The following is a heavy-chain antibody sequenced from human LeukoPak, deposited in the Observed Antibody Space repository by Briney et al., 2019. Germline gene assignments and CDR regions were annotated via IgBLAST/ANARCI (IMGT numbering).Heavy chain of an antibody. CDR1: GYTFTSCY. CDR3: ARDQDIVVVPAAMGILGDYYGMDV. J-gene: IGHJ6*02. Sequence: ASGKLSCNASGYTFTSCYMHWVRQAPGQGQEWMGIINLSGGSTSYAQTFSGRVTMTRDTSTSTVYMELSSLRSEDTAVYYCARDQDIVVVPAAMGILGDYYGMDVWGQGTTVTVSS. D-gene: IGHD2-2*01. V-gene: IGHV1-46*01. CDR2: INLSGGST.